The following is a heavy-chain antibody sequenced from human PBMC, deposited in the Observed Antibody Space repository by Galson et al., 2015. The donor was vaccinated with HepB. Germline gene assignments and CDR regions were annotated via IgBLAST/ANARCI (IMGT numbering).Heavy chain of an antibody. V-gene: IGHV3-7*03. CDR3: ARDSTYYDGSAYYDNLDS. CDR1: GFTFISYW. D-gene: IGHD3-22*01. J-gene: IGHJ4*02. CDR2: INQDGAKK. Sequence: SLRLSCAASGFTFISYWMTWVRQAPGKGLEWVANINQDGAKKNYVDSVKGRFTISRDNAKNSLYLEMNSLRAEDTAMYHCARDSTYYDGSAYYDNLDSWGQGTLVTVSS.